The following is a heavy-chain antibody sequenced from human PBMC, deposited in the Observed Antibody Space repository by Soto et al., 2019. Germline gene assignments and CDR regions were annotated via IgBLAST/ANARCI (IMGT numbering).Heavy chain of an antibody. J-gene: IGHJ3*02. CDR2: IWYDGSNK. CDR3: ARESPPGTGDAFDI. Sequence: GGSLRLSCAASGFTFSSYGMHWVRQAPGKGLEWVAVIWYDGSNKYYADSVKGRFTISRDNSKNTLYLQMNSLRAEDTAVYYCARESPPGTGDAFDIWGQGTMVTVSS. D-gene: IGHD6-13*01. V-gene: IGHV3-33*08. CDR1: GFTFSSYG.